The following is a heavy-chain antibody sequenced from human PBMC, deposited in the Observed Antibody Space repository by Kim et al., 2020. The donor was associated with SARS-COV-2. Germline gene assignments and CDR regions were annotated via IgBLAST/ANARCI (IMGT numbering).Heavy chain of an antibody. Sequence: GGSLRLSCAASGFTFSSYAMHWVRQAPGKGLEWVAVISYDGSNKYYADSVKGRFTIFRDNSKKTLYLQMNSLRAEDTAVYYCARGSQQWLVRGAFDIWG. CDR1: GFTFSSYA. J-gene: IGHJ3*02. CDR3: ARGSQQWLVRGAFDI. CDR2: ISYDGSNK. D-gene: IGHD6-19*01. V-gene: IGHV3-30-3*01.